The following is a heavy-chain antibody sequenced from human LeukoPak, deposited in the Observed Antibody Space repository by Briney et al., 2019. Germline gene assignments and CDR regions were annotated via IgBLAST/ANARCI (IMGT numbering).Heavy chain of an antibody. CDR1: GFTFSSYA. CDR3: ARNRGLSATHNFDY. CDR2: ISYDGSNK. J-gene: IGHJ4*02. D-gene: IGHD6-25*01. V-gene: IGHV3-30-3*01. Sequence: GGSLRLSCAASGFTFSSYAMHWVRQAPGKGLEWVAVISYDGSNKYYADSVKGRFTISRDNSKNTLYLQMNSLRAEDTAVYYCARNRGLSATHNFDYWGQGTLVTVSS.